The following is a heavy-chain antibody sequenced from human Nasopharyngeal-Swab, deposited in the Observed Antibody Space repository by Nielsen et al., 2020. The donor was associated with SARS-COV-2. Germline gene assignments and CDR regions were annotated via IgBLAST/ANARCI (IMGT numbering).Heavy chain of an antibody. J-gene: IGHJ4*02. V-gene: IGHV3-21*01. D-gene: IGHD2-15*01. Sequence: VCQAPGKGLACVSSISSSSSYMYYADSVKGRFTISRDNAKNSLYLQMNSLRAEDTAVYYCAREEGTYCSGGSCYSDSGGDYWGQGTLVTVSS. CDR2: ISSSSSYM. CDR3: AREEGTYCSGGSCYSDSGGDY.